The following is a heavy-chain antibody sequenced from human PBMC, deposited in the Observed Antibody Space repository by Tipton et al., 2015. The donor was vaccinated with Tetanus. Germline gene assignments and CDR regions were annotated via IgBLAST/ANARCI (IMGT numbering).Heavy chain of an antibody. CDR2: VSSSGNS. V-gene: IGHV4-4*07. CDR1: GGSVSSYY. Sequence: TLSLTCTVSGGSVSSYYWTWFRQPPGKRLEWIGFVSSSGNSNYSPSLTGRVSMSLDTPKQQFSLSLTSATAADTAVYYCARDGGNYFYYGMNVWGQGAAVTVSS. CDR3: ARDGGNYFYYGMNV. J-gene: IGHJ6*02.